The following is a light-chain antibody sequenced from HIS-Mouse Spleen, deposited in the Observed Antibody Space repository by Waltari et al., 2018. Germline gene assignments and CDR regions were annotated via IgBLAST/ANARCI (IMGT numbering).Light chain of an antibody. CDR2: AAS. J-gene: IGKJ2*01. CDR3: QQLNSYPGYT. V-gene: IGKV1-9*01. Sequence: DIQLTQSPSFLSASVADRVTITCRASQGISSYLAWYQQKPGKAPKLLIYAASTLQSGVPSRFSGSGSGTEFTLTISSLQPEDFATYYCQQLNSYPGYTFGQGTKLEIK. CDR1: QGISSY.